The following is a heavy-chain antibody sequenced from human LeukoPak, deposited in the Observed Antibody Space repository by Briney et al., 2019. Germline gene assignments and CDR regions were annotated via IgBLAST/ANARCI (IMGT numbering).Heavy chain of an antibody. Sequence: ASVKVSCKASVGTFSSYAISWVRQAPGQGLEWMGGIIPIFGTANYAQKFQGRATMTTDTPTSTAYMELRSLSSDDTAVYYCGRGPKAGGPHHDMDVWGRGTTVTVSS. D-gene: IGHD2-15*01. J-gene: IGHJ6*02. CDR3: GRGPKAGGPHHDMDV. CDR1: VGTFSSYA. CDR2: IIPIFGTA. V-gene: IGHV1-69*05.